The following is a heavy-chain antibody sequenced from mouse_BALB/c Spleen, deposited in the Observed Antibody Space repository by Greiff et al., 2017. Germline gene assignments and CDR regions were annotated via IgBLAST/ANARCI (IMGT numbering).Heavy chain of an antibody. V-gene: IGHV3-6*02. Sequence: EVQRVESGPGLVKPSQSLSLTCSVTGYSITSGYYWNWIRQFPGNKLEWMGYISYDGSNNYNPSLKNRISITRDTSKNQFFLKLNSVTTEDTATYYCAREDGGNFYFDYWGQGTTLTVSS. CDR1: GYSITSGYY. CDR3: AREDGGNFYFDY. J-gene: IGHJ2*01. CDR2: ISYDGSN. D-gene: IGHD1-1*02.